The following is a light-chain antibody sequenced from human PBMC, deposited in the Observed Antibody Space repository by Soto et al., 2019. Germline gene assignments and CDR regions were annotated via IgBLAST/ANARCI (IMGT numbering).Light chain of an antibody. CDR3: QQYNSYRT. CDR2: DAS. Sequence: DIQRTQSPSTLSASVGARVTITCRASQRISSWLAWYQQKPGKAPNLLIYDASSLESGVPSRFSGSGSGTEFTLTISSLQPDGFATYYCQQYNSYRTFGQGTKVDIK. V-gene: IGKV1-5*01. J-gene: IGKJ1*01. CDR1: QRISSW.